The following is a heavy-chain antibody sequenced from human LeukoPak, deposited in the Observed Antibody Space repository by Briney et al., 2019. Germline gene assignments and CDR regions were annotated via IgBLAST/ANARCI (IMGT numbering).Heavy chain of an antibody. D-gene: IGHD4-23*01. V-gene: IGHV3-23*01. Sequence: GGSLRLSRAASGFTFSSYAMSWVRQAPGKGLEWVSAISGSGGSTYYADSVKGRFTISRDNSKNTLYLQMNSLRAEDTAVYYCASDGGNSEAFDYWGQGTLATVSS. CDR1: GFTFSSYA. J-gene: IGHJ4*02. CDR3: ASDGGNSEAFDY. CDR2: ISGSGGST.